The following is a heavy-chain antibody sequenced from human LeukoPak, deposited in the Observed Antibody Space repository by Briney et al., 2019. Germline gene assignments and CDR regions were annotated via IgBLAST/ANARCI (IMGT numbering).Heavy chain of an antibody. V-gene: IGHV4-59*08. J-gene: IGHJ4*02. CDR3: ARHEGLARPFDY. CDR2: IYSTGST. D-gene: IGHD6-19*01. Sequence: SETLSLTCSVSGSSISNYYWSWIRQSPGKGLEWIGYIYSTGSTDYNPSLKSRVTISVETSKNQFSLRLSSVTAADTAVYFGARHEGLARPFDYWGQGTLVPVSS. CDR1: GSSISNYY.